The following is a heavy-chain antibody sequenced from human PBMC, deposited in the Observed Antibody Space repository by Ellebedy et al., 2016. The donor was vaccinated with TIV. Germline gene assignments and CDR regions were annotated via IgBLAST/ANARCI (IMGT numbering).Heavy chain of an antibody. D-gene: IGHD1-26*01. CDR1: GFTVSSNY. CDR3: ARGSGSYPFQH. J-gene: IGHJ1*01. V-gene: IGHV3-66*01. CDR2: IYSGGST. Sequence: GGSLRLXXAASGFTVSSNYMSWVRQAPGKGLEWVSVIYSGGSTYYADSVKGRFTISRDNSKNTLYLQMNSLRAEDTAVYYCARGSGSYPFQHWGQGTLVTVSS.